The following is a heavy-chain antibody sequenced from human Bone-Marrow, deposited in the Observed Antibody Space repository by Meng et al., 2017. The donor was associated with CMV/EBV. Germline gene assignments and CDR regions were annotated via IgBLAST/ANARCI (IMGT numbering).Heavy chain of an antibody. Sequence: HLVQAGAEWKKPGALGKVSWKASGYTFISYYMHWVRQAPGQGLEWMGIINPSGGSTSYAQRFQGRVTMTRDTSTSTVYMELSSLRYEDTAVYYCARGGRQLWLSGGNEYWGQGALVTVSS. CDR3: ARGGRQLWLSGGNEY. V-gene: IGHV1-46*01. CDR2: INPSGGST. CDR1: GYTFISYY. J-gene: IGHJ4*02. D-gene: IGHD5-18*01.